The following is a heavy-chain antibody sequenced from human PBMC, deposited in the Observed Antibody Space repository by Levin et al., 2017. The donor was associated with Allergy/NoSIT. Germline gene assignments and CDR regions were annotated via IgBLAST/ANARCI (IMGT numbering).Heavy chain of an antibody. CDR1: GFTFSSYA. CDR3: SKGIITMVRGALED. V-gene: IGHV3-23*01. CDR2: ISGSGGNT. D-gene: IGHD3-10*01. J-gene: IGHJ4*02. Sequence: GGSLRLSCAASGFTFSSYAMSWVRQAPGKGLEWVSAISGSGGNTYYADSVKGRFTISRDNSKNTLYLQMNSLRAEDTAVYYCSKGIITMVRGALEDWGQGTLVTVSS.